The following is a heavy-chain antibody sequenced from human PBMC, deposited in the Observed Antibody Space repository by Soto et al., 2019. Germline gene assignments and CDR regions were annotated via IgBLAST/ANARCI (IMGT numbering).Heavy chain of an antibody. CDR1: GFTFSNAW. V-gene: IGHV3-15*01. Sequence: GGSLRLSCAASGFTFSNAWMSWVRQAPGKGLEWVGRIKSKTDGGTTDYAAPVKGRFTISRDDSKNTLYLQMNSLKTEDTAVYYCTTVRGNGVYDYYYYYYMDVWGKGTTVTVSS. CDR2: IKSKTDGGTT. CDR3: TTVRGNGVYDYYYYYYMDV. D-gene: IGHD2-8*01. J-gene: IGHJ6*03.